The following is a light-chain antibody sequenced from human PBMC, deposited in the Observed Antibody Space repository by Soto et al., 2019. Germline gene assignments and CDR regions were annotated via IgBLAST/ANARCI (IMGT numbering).Light chain of an antibody. CDR3: SSYTITNTREVL. J-gene: IGLJ2*01. CDR1: NSDVGGYNH. Sequence: QSALTQPASVSGSPGQSITISCTGTNSDVGGYNHVSWYQQRPGEAPKLMIYGVSNRPSGISNRFSGSKSGNTASLTISGLQAEDEDDYYCSSYTITNTREVLFGGGTKLTVL. V-gene: IGLV2-14*01. CDR2: GVS.